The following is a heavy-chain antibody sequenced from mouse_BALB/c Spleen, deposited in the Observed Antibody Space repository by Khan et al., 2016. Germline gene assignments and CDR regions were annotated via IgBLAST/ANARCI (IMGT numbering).Heavy chain of an antibody. CDR3: ARWDYSDIFAY. CDR1: GYSITSGYS. Sequence: EVQLQESGPDLVKPSQSLSLTCTVTGYSITSGYSWHGIRQFPGNKQEWMGYIHYSGSTNYNPSLKSRTSITRDTSKNQSFLQLNSVTTEDTATYYCARWDYSDIFAYWGQGTLVTVSA. D-gene: IGHD2-13*01. CDR2: IHYSGST. V-gene: IGHV3-1*02. J-gene: IGHJ3*01.